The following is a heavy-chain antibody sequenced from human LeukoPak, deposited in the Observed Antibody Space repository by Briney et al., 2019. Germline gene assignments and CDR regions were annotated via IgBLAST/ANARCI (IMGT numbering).Heavy chain of an antibody. CDR2: LSVYNGHT. CDR1: GYIFTNYG. Sequence: ASVKVSCKASGYIFTNYGITWVRQAPGQGLEWMGWLSVYNGHTNYAQNFQGRVTMTTDTSTSTAYMELRSLRSDDTAVYYCARDQYSYGPGGYWGQGTLVTVSS. CDR3: ARDQYSYGPGGY. J-gene: IGHJ4*02. D-gene: IGHD5-18*01. V-gene: IGHV1-18*01.